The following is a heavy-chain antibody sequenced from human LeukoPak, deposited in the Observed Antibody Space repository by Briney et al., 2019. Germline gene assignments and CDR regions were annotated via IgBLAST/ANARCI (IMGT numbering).Heavy chain of an antibody. CDR3: AIDYYDSSGHGDY. CDR2: IYTSGST. CDR1: GYSISSGYY. V-gene: IGHV4-38-2*02. Sequence: SETLSLTCAVSGYSISSGYYWGWIRQPPGKGLEWIGRIYTSGSTNYNPSLKSRVTISVDTSKNQFSLKLSSVTAADTAVYYCAIDYYDSSGHGDYWGQGTLVTVSS. J-gene: IGHJ4*02. D-gene: IGHD3-22*01.